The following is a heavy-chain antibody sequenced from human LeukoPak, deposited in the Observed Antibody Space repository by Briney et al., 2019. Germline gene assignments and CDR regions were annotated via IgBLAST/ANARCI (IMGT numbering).Heavy chain of an antibody. CDR1: GYSISSGYY. CDR3: ARVYGEYDFWSGAVAFDI. Sequence: KASETLSLTCTVSGYSISSGYYWGWIRQPPGKGLEWIGSIYHSGSTNYNPSLKSRVTISVDTSKNQFSLKLSSVTAADTAVYYCARVYGEYDFWSGAVAFDIWGQGTMVTVSS. J-gene: IGHJ3*02. V-gene: IGHV4-38-2*02. CDR2: IYHSGST. D-gene: IGHD3-3*01.